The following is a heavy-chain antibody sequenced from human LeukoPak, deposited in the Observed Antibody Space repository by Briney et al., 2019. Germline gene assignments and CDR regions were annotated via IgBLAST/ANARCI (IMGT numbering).Heavy chain of an antibody. CDR2: TYYRSKWYN. CDR1: GDSVSSNSVA. CDR3: ARGWWELADAFDI. J-gene: IGHJ3*02. Sequence: SQTLSLTCAISGDSVSSNSVAWNWIRQSPWRGLEWLGRTYYRSKWYNDYAVSLKSRITINPDTSKNQFSLHLNSVTPEDTAVYYCARGWWELADAFDIWGQGTMVTVSS. V-gene: IGHV6-1*01. D-gene: IGHD1-26*01.